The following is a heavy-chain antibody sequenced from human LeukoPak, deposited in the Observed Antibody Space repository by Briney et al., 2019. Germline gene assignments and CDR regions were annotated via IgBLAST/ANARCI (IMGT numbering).Heavy chain of an antibody. V-gene: IGHV3-30*02. CDR3: ARDHWFDP. J-gene: IGHJ5*02. CDR2: IPHDRNDK. CDR1: GSSFNDYA. Sequence: PGGSLRLSCVASGSSFNDYAMHWVRQAPGKGLEWVSFIPHDRNDKYYADSVKGRFAISKDNSKNTLFLQMDSLRPEDTAVYYCARDHWFDPWGQGTLVTVSS.